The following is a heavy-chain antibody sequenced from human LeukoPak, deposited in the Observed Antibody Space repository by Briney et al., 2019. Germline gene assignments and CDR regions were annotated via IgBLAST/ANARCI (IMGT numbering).Heavy chain of an antibody. D-gene: IGHD3-10*01. Sequence: GGTLRLSCAASGPPFTSYGMSWVRQAPGKGLEWVSAISGSGGSTYYADSVKGRFTISRDNSKNTLYLQMNSLRAEDTAVYYCAKDSSSGSYYRWGNYFDYWGQGTLVTVSS. CDR1: GPPFTSYG. J-gene: IGHJ4*02. CDR2: ISGSGGST. CDR3: AKDSSSGSYYRWGNYFDY. V-gene: IGHV3-23*01.